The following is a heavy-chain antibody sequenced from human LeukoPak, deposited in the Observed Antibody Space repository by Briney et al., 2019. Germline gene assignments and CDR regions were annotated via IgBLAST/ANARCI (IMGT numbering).Heavy chain of an antibody. CDR2: IRGKAHNYAT. D-gene: IGHD2-15*01. Sequence: GGSLQLSCETSGFIFSGSTIHWVRQASGKGLEWVGRIRGKAHNYATSYSASVRGRFTISRNDSKSTVYLQMNSLKVEYTAVYFCTRPLVLAAVSDDHWGQGTLVTVSS. CDR1: GFIFSGST. J-gene: IGHJ4*02. V-gene: IGHV3-73*01. CDR3: TRPLVLAAVSDDH.